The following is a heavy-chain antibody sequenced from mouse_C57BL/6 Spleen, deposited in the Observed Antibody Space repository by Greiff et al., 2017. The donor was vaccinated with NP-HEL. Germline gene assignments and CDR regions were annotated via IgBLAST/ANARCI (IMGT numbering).Heavy chain of an antibody. D-gene: IGHD2-3*01. J-gene: IGHJ3*01. CDR3: ARDYGYYRFAY. CDR1: GFTFSSYA. V-gene: IGHV5-4*01. CDR2: ISDGGSYT. Sequence: EVQRVESGGGLVKPGGSLKLSCAASGFTFSSYAMSWVRQTPEKRLEWVATISDGGSYTYYPDNVKGRFTISRDNAKNNLYLQMSHLKSEDTAMYYCARDYGYYRFAYWGQGTLVTVSA.